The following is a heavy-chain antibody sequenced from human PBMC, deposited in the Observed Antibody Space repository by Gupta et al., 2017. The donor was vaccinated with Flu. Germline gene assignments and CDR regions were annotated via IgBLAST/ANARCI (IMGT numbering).Heavy chain of an antibody. Sequence: EVQLLESGGGLVQPGGSLRLSCAASGFTFSSYAISWVRQAPGKGLEWVSAISGSGGSTYSADSVKGRFTISRDNSKNTLYLQMNSLRAEDTAVYYCAKEFDSSGYYFSIFDYWGQGTLVTVSS. J-gene: IGHJ4*02. D-gene: IGHD3-22*01. V-gene: IGHV3-23*01. CDR3: AKEFDSSGYYFSIFDY. CDR2: ISGSGGST. CDR1: GFTFSSYA.